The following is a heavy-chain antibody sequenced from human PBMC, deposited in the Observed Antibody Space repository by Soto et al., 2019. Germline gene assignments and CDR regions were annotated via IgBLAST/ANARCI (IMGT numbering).Heavy chain of an antibody. D-gene: IGHD6-19*01. Sequence: ASVKVSCKASGYTFTSYGISWVRQAPGQGLEWMGWISAYNGNTNYAQKLQGRVTMTTDTSTSTAYMELRSLRSDDTAVYYCARDRIAVAGSNLFDPWGQGTLVTVSS. CDR2: ISAYNGNT. CDR3: ARDRIAVAGSNLFDP. V-gene: IGHV1-18*04. CDR1: GYTFTSYG. J-gene: IGHJ5*02.